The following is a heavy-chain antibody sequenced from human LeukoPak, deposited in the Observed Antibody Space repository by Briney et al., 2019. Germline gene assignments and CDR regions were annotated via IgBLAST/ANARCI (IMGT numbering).Heavy chain of an antibody. CDR1: GISFGEYA. J-gene: IGHJ4*02. CDR3: ASPLEMATSDFDY. CDR2: INQDGSEK. V-gene: IGHV3-7*01. Sequence: GGSLRLSCTTSGISFGEYAMSWVRQAPGKGLEWVANINQDGSEKYYVDSVKGRFTISRDNAKNSLYLQMNSLRAEDTAVYYCASPLEMATSDFDYWGQGTLVTVSS. D-gene: IGHD5-24*01.